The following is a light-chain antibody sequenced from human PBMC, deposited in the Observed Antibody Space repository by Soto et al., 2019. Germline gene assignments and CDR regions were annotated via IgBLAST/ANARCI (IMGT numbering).Light chain of an antibody. V-gene: IGKV3-15*01. CDR1: ETVATN. J-gene: IGKJ1*01. Sequence: VMTQSPATLSVSPGERATLSCWASETVATNLAWYQQKPGQAPRLLISGASTRAAGTSDRFRGSGSGTEFTLASSSLRSEDSAIYDCRQYCEWPPMTFGQGTKVEI. CDR3: RQYCEWPPMT. CDR2: GAS.